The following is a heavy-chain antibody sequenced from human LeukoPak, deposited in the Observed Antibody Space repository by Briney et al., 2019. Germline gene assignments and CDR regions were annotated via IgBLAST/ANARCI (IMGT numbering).Heavy chain of an antibody. CDR2: ISVTGDTT. CDR1: GFTFSSNG. J-gene: IGHJ4*02. V-gene: IGHV3-23*01. Sequence: PGGSLRLSCAASGFTFSSNGMSWVRQAPGKGLEWVSAISVTGDTTYYADSVKGRFTISRDNFKNMLYLQMNSLRAEDTAVYYCARDIAMVRGVITSFDYWGQGTLVTVSS. CDR3: ARDIAMVRGVITSFDY. D-gene: IGHD3-10*01.